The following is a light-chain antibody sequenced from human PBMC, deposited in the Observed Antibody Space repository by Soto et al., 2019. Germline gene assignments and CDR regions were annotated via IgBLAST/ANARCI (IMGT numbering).Light chain of an antibody. CDR1: SSNIGRNT. J-gene: IGLJ2*01. CDR2: SDN. CDR3: ATWDDTLDGPV. Sequence: QSVLTQPPSVSGTPGQRVTISCSGSSSNIGRNTVSWYQQFPGTAPRLLMYSDNQGPSGVPDRFSGSKSGTSASLAISWLQSEDEADYYCATWDDTLDGPVFGGGTKLTVL. V-gene: IGLV1-44*01.